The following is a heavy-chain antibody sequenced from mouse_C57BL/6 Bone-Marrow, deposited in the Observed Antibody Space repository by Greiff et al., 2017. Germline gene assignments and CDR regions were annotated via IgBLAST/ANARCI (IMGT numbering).Heavy chain of an antibody. D-gene: IGHD1-1*01. Sequence: VQLQQPGAELVMPGASVKLSCKASGYTFTSYWMHWVKQRPGQGLEWIGEIDPSDSYTNYNQKFKGKSTLTVDKSSSTAYMQLSSLTSEDSAVYYCARRGPSYYGSSYAMDYWGQGTSVTVSS. V-gene: IGHV1-69*01. J-gene: IGHJ4*01. CDR1: GYTFTSYW. CDR2: IDPSDSYT. CDR3: ARRGPSYYGSSYAMDY.